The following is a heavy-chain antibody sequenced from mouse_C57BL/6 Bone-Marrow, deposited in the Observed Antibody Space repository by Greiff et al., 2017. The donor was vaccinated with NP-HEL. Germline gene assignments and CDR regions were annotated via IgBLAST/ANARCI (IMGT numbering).Heavy chain of an antibody. CDR1: GYTFTSYW. J-gene: IGHJ3*01. CDR2: IDPSDSYT. Sequence: VQLQQSGAELVRPGTSVKLSCKASGYTFTSYWMHWVKQRPGQGLEWIGVIDPSDSYTNYNQKFKGKATLTVDTSSSTAYMQLSSLTSEDSAVYYCARAGLLEAYWGQGTLVTVSA. V-gene: IGHV1-59*01. CDR3: ARAGLLEAY. D-gene: IGHD2-1*01.